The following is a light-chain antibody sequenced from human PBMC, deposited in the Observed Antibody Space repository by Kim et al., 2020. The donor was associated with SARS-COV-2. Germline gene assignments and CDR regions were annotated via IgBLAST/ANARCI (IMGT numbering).Light chain of an antibody. CDR3: YSAADTWV. CDR1: ELVNKY. V-gene: IGLV3-27*01. J-gene: IGLJ3*02. CDR2: KDS. Sequence: VSVSPRQTARITCSGDELVNKYARRIQQKPAQAPVLVIYKDSGRPSGIPARFSGASTGTTVTLTISGAQDEDEADYYCYSAADTWVFGGGTQLTVL.